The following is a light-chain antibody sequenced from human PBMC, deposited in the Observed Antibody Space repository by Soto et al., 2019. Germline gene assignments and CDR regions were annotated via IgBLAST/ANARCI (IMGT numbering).Light chain of an antibody. CDR2: GAS. J-gene: IGKJ5*01. CDR3: QQNDSSAIT. Sequence: VVTQSPCTLSLSPGARATLSCRASQSVSSSYLAWYQQKHGQAPRLVIYGASSRATGIPDRFSGSGSGTDLTITISRLQPEDFEAYYCQQNDSSAITFGQGTRLDIK. CDR1: QSVSSSY. V-gene: IGKV3-20*01.